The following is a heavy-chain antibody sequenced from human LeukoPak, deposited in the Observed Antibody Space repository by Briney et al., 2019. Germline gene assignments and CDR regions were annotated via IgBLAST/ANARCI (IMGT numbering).Heavy chain of an antibody. CDR2: VRYDGSYK. J-gene: IGHJ4*02. CDR3: AKGSTSWYFLDY. V-gene: IGHV3-30*02. D-gene: IGHD2-2*01. Sequence: GGSLRLSCAPSGFTFNNYGMHWVRQAPGKGLEWVAFVRYDGSYKYYADSVKGRFTISRDNSKNTLFLQMNSLRPEDTAVYFCAKGSTSWYFLDYWGQGTPVTVSS. CDR1: GFTFNNYG.